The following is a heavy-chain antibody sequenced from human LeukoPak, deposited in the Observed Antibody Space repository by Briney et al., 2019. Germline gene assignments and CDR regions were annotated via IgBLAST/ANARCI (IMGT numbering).Heavy chain of an antibody. CDR3: ARDQGGGATDFDY. D-gene: IGHD1-26*01. Sequence: ASVKVSCKASGYTFNVYYIHWVRQAPGQGLEWMGWINPNSGSTNFAQKFQGRVTLTRDTSISTVYMELSRVTSDDTAVYYCARDQGGGATDFDYWGQGTLVTVSS. CDR2: INPNSGST. J-gene: IGHJ4*02. V-gene: IGHV1-2*02. CDR1: GYTFNVYY.